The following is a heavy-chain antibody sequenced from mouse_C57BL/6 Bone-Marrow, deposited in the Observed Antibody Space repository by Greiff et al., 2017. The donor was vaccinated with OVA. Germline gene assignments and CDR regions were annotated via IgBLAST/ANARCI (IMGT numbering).Heavy chain of an antibody. CDR2: INPHYGTT. D-gene: IGHD1-1*01. Sequence: VQLQQSGPELVKPGASVKISCKASGYSFTDYNMNWVKQSNGKRLEWIGVINPHYGTTSYNQKFKGTATLPVDQSSSIAYMQLNSLPSEDSAVYYCAIKGGGSGLYWYFDVWGKGTTVTVAA. CDR1: GYSFTDYN. J-gene: IGHJ1*03. CDR3: AIKGGGSGLYWYFDV. V-gene: IGHV1-39*01.